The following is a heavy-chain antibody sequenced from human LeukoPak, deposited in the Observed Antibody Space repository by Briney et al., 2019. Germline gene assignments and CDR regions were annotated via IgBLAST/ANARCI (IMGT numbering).Heavy chain of an antibody. J-gene: IGHJ1*01. CDR2: ISGSGGST. CDR3: AKDVEYYFQAEYFQH. V-gene: IGHV3-23*01. D-gene: IGHD2/OR15-2a*01. Sequence: AGGSLRLSCAASGFTFSSYAMSWVRQAPGKGLEWVSAISGSGGSTYYADSVKGRFTISRDNSKNTLYLQMNSLRAEDTAVYYCAKDVEYYFQAEYFQHWGQGTLVTVSS. CDR1: GFTFSSYA.